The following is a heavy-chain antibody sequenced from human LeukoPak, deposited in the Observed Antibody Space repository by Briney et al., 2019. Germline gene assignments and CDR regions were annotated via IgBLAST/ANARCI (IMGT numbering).Heavy chain of an antibody. CDR2: IIPMFGTT. V-gene: IGHV1-69*05. D-gene: IGHD2-15*01. Sequence: ASVKVSCKASGGTFNSYTINWVRQAPGQGLEWMGEIIPMFGTTSYAQNFQGRVTITTDESTRTVDMELSSLRSEDTAVYYCATWSCSGGSCYSGLRDYWGQGTLVTVSS. CDR1: GGTFNSYT. J-gene: IGHJ4*02. CDR3: ATWSCSGGSCYSGLRDY.